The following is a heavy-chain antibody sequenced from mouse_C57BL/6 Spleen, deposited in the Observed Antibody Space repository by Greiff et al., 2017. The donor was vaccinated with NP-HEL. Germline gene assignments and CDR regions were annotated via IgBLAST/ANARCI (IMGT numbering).Heavy chain of an antibody. CDR2: ISSGGSYT. CDR3: ERLPLSPTVENYFDY. J-gene: IGHJ2*01. CDR1: GFTFSSYG. D-gene: IGHD1-1*01. Sequence: EVQGVESGGDLVKPGGSLKLSCAASGFTFSSYGMSWVRQTPDKRLEWVATISSGGSYTYYPDSVQGRFTISRDNAKNTLYMQMISLKSEDTAMYCCERLPLSPTVENYFDYWGQGTTLTVSS. V-gene: IGHV5-6*01.